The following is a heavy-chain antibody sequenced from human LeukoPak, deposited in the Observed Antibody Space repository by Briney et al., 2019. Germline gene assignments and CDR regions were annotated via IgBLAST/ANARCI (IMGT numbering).Heavy chain of an antibody. CDR1: GVTFSSYS. V-gene: IGHV3-21*01. CDR3: AGYSSGWAPFDY. D-gene: IGHD6-19*01. CDR2: ISSSSSYI. J-gene: IGHJ4*02. Sequence: GGSLRLSCAASGVTFSSYSMNWVRQAPGKGLEWVSSISSSSSYIYYADSVKGRFTISRDNAKNSLYLQMNSLRAEDTAVYYCAGYSSGWAPFDYWGQGTLVTVSS.